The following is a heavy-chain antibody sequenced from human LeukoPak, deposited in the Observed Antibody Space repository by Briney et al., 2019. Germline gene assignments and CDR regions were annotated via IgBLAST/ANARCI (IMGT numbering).Heavy chain of an antibody. Sequence: GGSLRLSCAASGFTFTSYEMNWVRQAPGKGLEWVSYITISGSTIYYADSVKGRFHISRDNAKNSLYLQMNSLRAEDTAVYYCARTTSFDYWGQGTLVTVSS. J-gene: IGHJ4*02. CDR3: ARTTSFDY. CDR1: GFTFTSYE. D-gene: IGHD1-1*01. CDR2: ITISGSTI. V-gene: IGHV3-48*03.